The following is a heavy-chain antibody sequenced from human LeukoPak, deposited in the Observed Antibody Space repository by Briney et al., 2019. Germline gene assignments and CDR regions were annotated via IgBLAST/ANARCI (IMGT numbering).Heavy chain of an antibody. CDR1: GGSFSGYY. Sequence: SETLSLTCAVYGGSFSGYYWSWIRQPPGKGLEWIGEINHSGSTNYNPSLKGRVTISVDTSKNQFSLKLSSVTAADTAVYYCARVEAYDSSAHGGYWGQGTLVTVSS. J-gene: IGHJ4*02. CDR3: ARVEAYDSSAHGGY. CDR2: INHSGST. V-gene: IGHV4-34*01. D-gene: IGHD3-22*01.